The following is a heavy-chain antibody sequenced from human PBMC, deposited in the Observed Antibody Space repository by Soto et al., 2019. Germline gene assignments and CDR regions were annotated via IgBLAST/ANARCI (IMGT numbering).Heavy chain of an antibody. V-gene: IGHV3-9*01. Sequence: EVQLVESGGGLVQPGRSLRLSCAASGFTFDDYAMHWVRQAPGKGLEWVSGISWNSGSIGYADSVKGRFTISRDNAKNSLYLQMNSLRAEDTALYYCAKDTYPRIAARLWAYYGMDVWGQGTTVTVSS. J-gene: IGHJ6*02. CDR2: ISWNSGSI. CDR1: GFTFDDYA. CDR3: AKDTYPRIAARLWAYYGMDV. D-gene: IGHD6-6*01.